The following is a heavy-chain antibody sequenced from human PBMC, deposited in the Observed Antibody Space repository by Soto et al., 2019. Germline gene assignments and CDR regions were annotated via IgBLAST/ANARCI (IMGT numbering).Heavy chain of an antibody. V-gene: IGHV3-66*01. D-gene: IGHD5-12*01. Sequence: GGSLRLSCAASGFTVSSNYMSWVRQAPGKGLEWVSVIYSGGSTYYAESVKGRFTISRDNSKNTLYLQMNSLRAEDTAVYYCARSSGYDSRGDYWGQGTLVTVSS. CDR2: IYSGGST. CDR1: GFTVSSNY. J-gene: IGHJ4*02. CDR3: ARSSGYDSRGDY.